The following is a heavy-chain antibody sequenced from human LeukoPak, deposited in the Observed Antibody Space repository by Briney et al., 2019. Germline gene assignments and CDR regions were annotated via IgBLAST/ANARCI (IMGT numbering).Heavy chain of an antibody. Sequence: SETLSLTCTVSGGSVSSGSYYWSWIRQPPGKGLEWIGRIYTSGSTNYNPSLKSRVTMSVDTSKNQFSLKLSSVTAADTAVYYCARDVGPGQWDWFDPWGQGTLVTVSS. CDR1: GGSVSSGSYY. J-gene: IGHJ5*02. D-gene: IGHD1-26*01. CDR2: IYTSGST. CDR3: ARDVGPGQWDWFDP. V-gene: IGHV4-61*01.